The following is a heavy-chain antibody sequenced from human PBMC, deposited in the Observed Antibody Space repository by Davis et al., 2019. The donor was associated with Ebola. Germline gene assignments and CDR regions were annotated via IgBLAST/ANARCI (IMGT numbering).Heavy chain of an antibody. J-gene: IGHJ4*02. V-gene: IGHV1-18*04. D-gene: IGHD3-10*01. CDR3: ARDSMVRGNDY. Sequence: AASVKVSCKASGYTFPSYGLSWVRQAPGQGLEWMGWIVAYNGYTDYAQKFQGRVAMTTDTSTSTAYMELRSLRSDDTAVYYCARDSMVRGNDYWGQGTLVTVSS. CDR2: IVAYNGYT. CDR1: GYTFPSYG.